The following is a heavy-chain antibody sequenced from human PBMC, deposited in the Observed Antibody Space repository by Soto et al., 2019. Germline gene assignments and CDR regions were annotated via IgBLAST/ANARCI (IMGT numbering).Heavy chain of an antibody. V-gene: IGHV3-23*01. D-gene: IGHD3-10*01. CDR2: ISGSGGTT. CDR1: GFTFSSFA. Sequence: PGGSLRLSCAAPGFTFSSFAMTWVRQAPGRGLEWISGISGSGGTTYDADSVKGRFTISRDNSNNTLYLQMNNLRAEDSAVYYCAKDLVLLRSWGQGTQVTVSS. J-gene: IGHJ5*02. CDR3: AKDLVLLRS.